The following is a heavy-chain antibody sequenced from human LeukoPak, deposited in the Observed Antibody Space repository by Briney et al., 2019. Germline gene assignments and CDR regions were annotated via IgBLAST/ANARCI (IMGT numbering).Heavy chain of an antibody. V-gene: IGHV3-7*01. CDR1: GFSFSSYW. D-gene: IGHD6-19*01. CDR2: IRQDESER. J-gene: IGHJ4*02. CDR3: ARGAVAVAY. Sequence: GGSLRLSCEGSGFSFSSYWMTWVRQLPGKGPEWVANIRQDESERYFADSVKGRFTISRDNAKNSLYLQMNSLRAEDTAVHYCARGAVAVAYWGQGTLVTVSS.